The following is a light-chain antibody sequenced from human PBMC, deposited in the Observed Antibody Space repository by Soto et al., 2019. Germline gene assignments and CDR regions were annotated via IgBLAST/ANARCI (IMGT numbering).Light chain of an antibody. J-gene: IGKJ1*01. CDR3: XQYNSYWT. CDR2: KAS. CDR1: QTISSW. Sequence: DLQMTQSPSTLSGSVGDRVGITCRASQTISSWLAWYQQKPGKAPKLLIYKASTLKSGVQSRFSGSGSGTEFTLTIRSLQPDDFATYYCXQYNSYWTXGQGTKVDIK. V-gene: IGKV1-5*03.